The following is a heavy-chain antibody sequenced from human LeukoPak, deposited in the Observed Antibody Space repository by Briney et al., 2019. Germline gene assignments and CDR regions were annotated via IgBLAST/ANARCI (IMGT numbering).Heavy chain of an antibody. CDR3: AREKYYYDSSPELWPGD. D-gene: IGHD3-22*01. CDR1: GYAFTGYY. J-gene: IGHJ4*02. V-gene: IGHV1-2*02. Sequence: GASVKVSCKASGYAFTGYYMHWVRQAPGQGLEWMGWINPNSGGTNYAQKFQGRVTMTRDTSISTAYMELSRLRSDDTAVYYCAREKYYYDSSPELWPGDWGQGTLVTVSS. CDR2: INPNSGGT.